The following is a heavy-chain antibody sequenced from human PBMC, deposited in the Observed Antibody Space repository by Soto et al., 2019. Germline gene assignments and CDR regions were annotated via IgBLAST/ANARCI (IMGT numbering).Heavy chain of an antibody. D-gene: IGHD3-10*01. Sequence: QLQLQESGPGLVKPSETLSLTCTVSGGSISSSSYYWGWIRQPPGKGLEWIGSIYYSGSTYYNPYLTSRVTISVDTSKNQFSLRLSSVTAADTAVYYCAPFGELLSWFDPWGQGTLVTVSS. CDR2: IYYSGST. J-gene: IGHJ5*02. CDR1: GGSISSSSYY. CDR3: APFGELLSWFDP. V-gene: IGHV4-39*01.